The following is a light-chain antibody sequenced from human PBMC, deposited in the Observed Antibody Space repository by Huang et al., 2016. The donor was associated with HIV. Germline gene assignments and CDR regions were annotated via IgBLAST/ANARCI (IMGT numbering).Light chain of an antibody. CDR3: QQYNNWPRT. Sequence: EIVMTQSPATLSASLGERATLSCTATESIPSNLAWYQQKPGQSPRLLIYDSSTRATGIPARFSGGGFGAEFTLTISSLQSEDSAIYYCQQYNNWPRTFGQGTKVEIK. J-gene: IGKJ1*01. V-gene: IGKV3-15*01. CDR2: DSS. CDR1: ESIPSN.